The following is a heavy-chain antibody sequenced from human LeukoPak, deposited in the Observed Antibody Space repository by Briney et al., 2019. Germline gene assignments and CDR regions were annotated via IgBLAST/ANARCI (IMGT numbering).Heavy chain of an antibody. CDR1: GFTFSSYA. V-gene: IGHV3-30*04. CDR2: ISYDGSNK. J-gene: IGHJ6*02. CDR3: ARDKVEEADTAMVGLYGMDV. Sequence: PGGSLRLSCAASGFTFSSYAMHWVRQAPGKGLEWVAVISYDGSNKYYADSVKGRFTISRDNSKNTLYLQMNSLRAEDTAVYYCARDKVEEADTAMVGLYGMDVWGQGTTVTVSS. D-gene: IGHD5-18*01.